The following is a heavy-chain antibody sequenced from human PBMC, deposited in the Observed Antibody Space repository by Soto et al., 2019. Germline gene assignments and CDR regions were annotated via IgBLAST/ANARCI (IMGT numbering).Heavy chain of an antibody. V-gene: IGHV4-59*01. CDR3: ARGGASSKWLDP. CDR2: IHYSGTT. D-gene: IGHD3-10*01. CDR1: DGSITSFY. J-gene: IGHJ5*02. Sequence: SETLSLTCTVSDGSITSFYWSWIRQPPGRGLEWIGLIHYSGTTNNNPSLKSRATMSMDTSNSQFSLQLTSVTAADTAVYYCARGGASSKWLDPWGQGILVTVSS.